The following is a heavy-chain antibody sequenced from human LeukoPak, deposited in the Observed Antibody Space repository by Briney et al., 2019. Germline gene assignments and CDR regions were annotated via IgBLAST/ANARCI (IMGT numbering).Heavy chain of an antibody. CDR3: ARSIAADATTFGY. J-gene: IGHJ4*02. D-gene: IGHD6-25*01. Sequence: GRSLRLSCAASGFTFSDYYMSWIRQAPGKGLEWVSYISSSGSTIYYADSVKGRFTISRDNAKNSLYLQMNSLRAEDTAVYYCARSIAADATTFGYWGQGTLVTVSS. CDR2: ISSSGSTI. V-gene: IGHV3-11*01. CDR1: GFTFSDYY.